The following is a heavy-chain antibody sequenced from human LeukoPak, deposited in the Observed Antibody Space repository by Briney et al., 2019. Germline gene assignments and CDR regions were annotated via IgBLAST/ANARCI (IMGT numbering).Heavy chain of an antibody. CDR3: ARDPRITMVRGVIRSPY. D-gene: IGHD3-10*01. J-gene: IGHJ4*02. CDR2: INPNSGGT. V-gene: IGHV1-2*06. Sequence: GASVKVSCKASGYTFTGYYMHWVGQAPGQGLEWMGRINPNSGGTNYEQKFQGRVTMTRDTSISTAYMELSRLRSDDAAVYHCARDPRITMVRGVIRSPYWGEGTLVTVSS. CDR1: GYTFTGYY.